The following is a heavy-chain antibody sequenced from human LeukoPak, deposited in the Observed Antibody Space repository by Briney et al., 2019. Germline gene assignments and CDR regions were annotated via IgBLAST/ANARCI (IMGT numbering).Heavy chain of an antibody. CDR3: VKIRGKDGVRDAFDM. V-gene: IGHV3-23*01. Sequence: GGSLRLSCAASGFTFSSYAMSWVRQPPGKGLEWVSAISGSGGSTYYADSVKGRFTISRDDSKNTLYLQMNSLRAEDTAVYYCVKIRGKDGVRDAFDMWGQGTRVTVS. CDR1: GFTFSSYA. J-gene: IGHJ3*02. D-gene: IGHD3-10*01. CDR2: ISGSGGST.